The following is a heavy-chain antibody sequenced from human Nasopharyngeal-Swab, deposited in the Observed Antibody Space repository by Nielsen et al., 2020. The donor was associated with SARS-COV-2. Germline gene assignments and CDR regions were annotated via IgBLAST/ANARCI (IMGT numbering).Heavy chain of an antibody. V-gene: IGHV2-70*11. J-gene: IGHJ4*02. Sequence: WSRQRPGKALDRLARTDWDDNKYFTLSLETRLTVSKDASEVQVVLTMTNVDPADSATYYCARINVYHFLPLPPVFSFDYWGQGAPVTVSS. CDR2: TDWDDNK. CDR3: ARINVYHFLPLPPVFSFDY. D-gene: IGHD2-8*01.